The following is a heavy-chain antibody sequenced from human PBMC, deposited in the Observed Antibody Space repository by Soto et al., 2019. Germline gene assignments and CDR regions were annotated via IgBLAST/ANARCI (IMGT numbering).Heavy chain of an antibody. V-gene: IGHV3-20*04. J-gene: IGHJ4*02. D-gene: IGHD4-4*01. CDR3: ARDPWPRVTKPHYYFDY. CDR1: GFTFDDYG. CDR2: INWNGGST. Sequence: GGSLRLSCAASGFTFDDYGMSWVRQAPGKGLEWVSGINWNGGSTGYADSVKGRFTISRDNAKNSLYLQMNSLRAEDTALYYCARDPWPRVTKPHYYFDYWGQGTLVTVSS.